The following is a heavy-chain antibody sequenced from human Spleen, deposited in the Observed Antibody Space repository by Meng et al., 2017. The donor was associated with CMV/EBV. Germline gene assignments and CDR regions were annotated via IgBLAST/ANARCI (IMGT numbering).Heavy chain of an antibody. CDR1: GLTLNNFW. Sequence: GGSLRLSCAASGLTLNNFWMHWVRQAPGKGLVWVARINSDGSRTSYADSVKGRFTISRDNAKSSLYLQMNSLRAEDTAAYYCARDRPSAWWFDYWGQGTLVTVSS. D-gene: IGHD2-15*01. V-gene: IGHV3-74*01. J-gene: IGHJ4*02. CDR2: INSDGSRT. CDR3: ARDRPSAWWFDY.